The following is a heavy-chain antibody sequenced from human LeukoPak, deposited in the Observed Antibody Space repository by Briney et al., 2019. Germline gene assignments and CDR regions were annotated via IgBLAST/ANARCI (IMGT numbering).Heavy chain of an antibody. CDR1: GYTFTGYY. CDR3: AIPYGSNQDAFDI. J-gene: IGHJ3*02. V-gene: IGHV1-2*02. Sequence: GASVKVSCKASGYTFTGYYMHWVRQAPGQGLEWMGWINPNSGGTNYAQKFQGRVTMTRDTSISTAYMELSRLRSDDTAVYYCAIPYGSNQDAFDIWGQGTMVTVSS. D-gene: IGHD6-13*01. CDR2: INPNSGGT.